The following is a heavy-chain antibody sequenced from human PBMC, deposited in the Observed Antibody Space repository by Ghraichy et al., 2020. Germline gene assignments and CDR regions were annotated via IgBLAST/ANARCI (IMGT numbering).Heavy chain of an antibody. Sequence: GGSLRLSCLASGFTFSSYGMQWVRQAPGKGLTYVSGISDNGGSTYYPDSMKGRFTVSRDNSKSTLYLQMSSLRAEDTALYYCVKGDDSGTGWFFDLWGRGTLVAVPS. CDR2: ISDNGGST. CDR1: GFTFSSYG. CDR3: VKGDDSGTGWFFDL. J-gene: IGHJ2*01. D-gene: IGHD6-25*01. V-gene: IGHV3-64D*06.